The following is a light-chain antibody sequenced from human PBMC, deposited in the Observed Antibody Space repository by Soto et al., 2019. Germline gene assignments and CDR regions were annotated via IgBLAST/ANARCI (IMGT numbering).Light chain of an antibody. V-gene: IGKV3-20*01. Sequence: EIVLTQSPGTLSLSPGERATLACRSSQSFSSSYLDWYQQKPGQAPRLRIYGTSSRSTAIPDRVSGSGSGPSFTLSISRLEPEDFAVYSCHQYGSSAWTFGQATKLVIK. CDR3: HQYGSSAWT. J-gene: IGKJ1*01. CDR2: GTS. CDR1: QSFSSSY.